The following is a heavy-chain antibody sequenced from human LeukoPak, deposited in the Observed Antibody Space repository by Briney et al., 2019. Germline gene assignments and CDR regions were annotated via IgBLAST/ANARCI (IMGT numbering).Heavy chain of an antibody. CDR2: ISGDGGST. J-gene: IGHJ4*02. V-gene: IGHV3-43*02. Sequence: PGGSLRLSCEASGFTFTGYDMHWVRQAPGQGLEWISLISGDGGSTYYADSVKGRFTMSRDNTKNTLYLELNSLRTEANALYYCAKNGYRYGTDYCGQGTLVTVSS. CDR1: GFTFTGYD. D-gene: IGHD5-18*01. CDR3: AKNGYRYGTDY.